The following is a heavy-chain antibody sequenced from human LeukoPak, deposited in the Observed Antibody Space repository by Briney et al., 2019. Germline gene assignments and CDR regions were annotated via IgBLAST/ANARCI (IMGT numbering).Heavy chain of an antibody. Sequence: GGSLRLSCAASGFTFGNYGMTWVRQAPGKGLQWVAGISASGSRTYHADSMKGRITISRDNPPITLSLEMNSLTAEDMAVYYCVKGGPNGGTSQGGFDHWGQGTRISVSS. V-gene: IGHV3-23*01. CDR2: ISASGSRT. CDR1: GFTFGNYG. D-gene: IGHD4-23*01. J-gene: IGHJ4*02. CDR3: VKGGPNGGTSQGGFDH.